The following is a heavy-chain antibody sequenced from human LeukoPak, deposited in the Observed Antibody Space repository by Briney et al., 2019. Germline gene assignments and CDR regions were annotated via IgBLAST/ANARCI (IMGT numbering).Heavy chain of an antibody. J-gene: IGHJ3*02. CDR3: AREKYYYGSGSYSAFDI. Sequence: QPGGSLRLSCAASGFTFSSYWMSWVRQAPGKGLEWVANIKQDGSEKYYVDSVKGRFTISRDNAKNSLYLQMNSLRAEDTAVYYCAREKYYYGSGSYSAFDIWGQGTMVTVSS. CDR2: IKQDGSEK. CDR1: GFTFSSYW. D-gene: IGHD3-10*01. V-gene: IGHV3-7*01.